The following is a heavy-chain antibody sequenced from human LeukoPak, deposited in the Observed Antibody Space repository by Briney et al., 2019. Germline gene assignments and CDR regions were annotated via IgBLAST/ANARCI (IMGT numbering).Heavy chain of an antibody. CDR2: ISADGSYT. D-gene: IGHD1-1*01. CDR3: ATANSGPDI. V-gene: IGHV3-74*01. J-gene: IGHJ3*02. Sequence: QPGGSLRLSCAASGFTFSSYWMHWVRQAPGKGLVWVTRISADGSYTLYADSVKGRFTISRDNAKNTLYLQMNSLRAEGTAVYYCATANSGPDIWGQGTTVTVSS. CDR1: GFTFSSYW.